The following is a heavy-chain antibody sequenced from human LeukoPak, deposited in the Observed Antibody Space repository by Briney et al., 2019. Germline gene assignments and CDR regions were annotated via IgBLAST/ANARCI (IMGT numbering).Heavy chain of an antibody. CDR3: ARVVGPGSGCFDY. J-gene: IGHJ4*02. V-gene: IGHV1-2*02. Sequence: ASVKVSCKASGCTFTGYYMHWVRQAPGQGLEWMGWINPNSGGTNYAQKFQGRVTMIRDTSISTAYMELSRLRSDDTAVYYCARVVGPGSGCFDYWGQGTLVTVSS. D-gene: IGHD3-22*01. CDR2: INPNSGGT. CDR1: GCTFTGYY.